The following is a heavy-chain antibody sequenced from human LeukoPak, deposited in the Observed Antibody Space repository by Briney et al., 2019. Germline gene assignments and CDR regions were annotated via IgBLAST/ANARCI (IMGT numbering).Heavy chain of an antibody. CDR3: ARRIQGMAPYYFDY. CDR2: INSDGGST. V-gene: IGHV3-74*01. J-gene: IGHJ4*02. D-gene: IGHD5-24*01. CDR1: GFTFSSYW. Sequence: GGSLRLSCTASGFTFSSYWMHWVRQAPGKGLVWVPRINSDGGSTSYADSVKGRFTISRDNAKNTLYLQMNSLRAEDTAVYYCARRIQGMAPYYFDYWGQGTLVTVSS.